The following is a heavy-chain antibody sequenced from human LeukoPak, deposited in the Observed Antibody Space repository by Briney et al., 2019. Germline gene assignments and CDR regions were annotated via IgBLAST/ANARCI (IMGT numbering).Heavy chain of an antibody. J-gene: IGHJ4*02. CDR2: IYSDGNT. CDR1: GFTVITNE. V-gene: IGHV3-53*01. D-gene: IGHD1-14*01. Sequence: GGSLRLSCAASGFTVITNEMIWVRQAPGKGLEWVSGIYSDGNTKYADSVQGRFTISKDNSKNTLYLEMNSLGHDDTDVYYCARGVEPLAANTLAYWGQGTLVTVSS. CDR3: ARGVEPLAANTLAY.